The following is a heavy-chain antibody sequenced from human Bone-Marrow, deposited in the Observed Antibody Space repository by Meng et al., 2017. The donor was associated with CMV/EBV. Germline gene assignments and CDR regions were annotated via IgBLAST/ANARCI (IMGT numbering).Heavy chain of an antibody. J-gene: IGHJ3*02. CDR2: ISSSSSYI. Sequence: GESLKISCVASGFTFSSYSMNWVRQAPGKGLEWVSSISSSSSYIYYADSVKGRFTISRDNAKNSLYLKMNSLRAEDTAVYYCARDLTGSPGAFDIWGQGTMVTVSS. CDR3: ARDLTGSPGAFDI. D-gene: IGHD1-20*01. V-gene: IGHV3-21*01. CDR1: GFTFSSYS.